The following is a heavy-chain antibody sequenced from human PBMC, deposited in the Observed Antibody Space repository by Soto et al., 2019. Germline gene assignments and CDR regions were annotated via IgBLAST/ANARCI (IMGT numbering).Heavy chain of an antibody. V-gene: IGHV3-21*01. D-gene: IGHD3-10*01. CDR1: GFTFSTYS. Sequence: EVQLVESGGGLVKPGGSLRLSCAASGFTFSTYSMNWVRQAPGKGLEWVSSISSGSSYIYYADSLKGRFTISRDNAKNSLDLQMNSLRAEDTAVYYCARGDLGSYYFDYWGQGSLVTVSS. CDR2: ISSGSSYI. CDR3: ARGDLGSYYFDY. J-gene: IGHJ4*02.